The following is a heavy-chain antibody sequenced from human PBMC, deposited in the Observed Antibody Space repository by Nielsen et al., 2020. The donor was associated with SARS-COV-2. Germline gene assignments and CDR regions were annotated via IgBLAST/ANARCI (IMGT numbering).Heavy chain of an antibody. D-gene: IGHD2-15*01. CDR1: GFTFSSYA. CDR2: INSDESST. V-gene: IGHV3-74*01. Sequence: GESLKISCAASGFTFSSYAMSWVRQAPGKGLVWVSRINSDESSTSYADSVKGRFTISRDNAKNTLYLQMNSLRAEDTAVYYCARDLGHSGGSRDAFDIWGQGTMVTVSS. J-gene: IGHJ3*02. CDR3: ARDLGHSGGSRDAFDI.